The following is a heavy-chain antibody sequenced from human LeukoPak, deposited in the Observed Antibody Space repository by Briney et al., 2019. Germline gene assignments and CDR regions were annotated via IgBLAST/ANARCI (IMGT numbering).Heavy chain of an antibody. Sequence: SETLSLTCTVSGGSISSSSYYWGWIRQPPGKGLEWIGSIYYSGSTYYNPSLKSRVTISVDTSKNQFSLKLSSVTAADTAVYYCAKTYHSSRAHYYYYYYMDVWGKGTTVTISS. CDR2: IYYSGST. CDR1: GGSISSSSYY. V-gene: IGHV4-39*07. D-gene: IGHD6-13*01. J-gene: IGHJ6*03. CDR3: AKTYHSSRAHYYYYYYMDV.